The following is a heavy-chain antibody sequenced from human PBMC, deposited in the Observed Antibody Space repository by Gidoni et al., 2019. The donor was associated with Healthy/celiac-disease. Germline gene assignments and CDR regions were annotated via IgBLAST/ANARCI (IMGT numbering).Heavy chain of an antibody. CDR2: LYYSGST. CDR1: GGSISIGGYY. J-gene: IGHJ5*02. CDR3: ARAISVKVFDD. Sequence: QVQLQASRPGLFQPSQTLSLPCPVSGGSISIGGYYWSWIRQHPGKGLEWIGYLYYSGSTYYNPSLKSRVTISVDTSKNQFALKLSSVTAADTAVYYCARAISVKVFDDWGQGTLVTVSS. V-gene: IGHV4-31*03.